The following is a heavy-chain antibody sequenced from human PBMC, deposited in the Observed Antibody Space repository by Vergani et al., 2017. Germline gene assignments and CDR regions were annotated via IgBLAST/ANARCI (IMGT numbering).Heavy chain of an antibody. CDR2: IDWDDDK. Sequence: QVTLRESGPELVKPTQTLSLTCTLSGFSLSTSGMCVSCVRQPPGKALEWLARIDWDDDKYYSTSLKTRLTISKDTSKNQVVLTMTNMDPVDTATYYCARFTYYYDSSGYLDYWGQGTLVTVSS. CDR1: GFSLSTSGMC. J-gene: IGHJ4*02. CDR3: ARFTYYYDSSGYLDY. V-gene: IGHV2-70*15. D-gene: IGHD3-22*01.